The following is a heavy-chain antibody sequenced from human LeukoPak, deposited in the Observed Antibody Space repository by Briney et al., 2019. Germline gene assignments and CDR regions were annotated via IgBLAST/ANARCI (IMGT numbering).Heavy chain of an antibody. Sequence: ASVKVSCKASGYTFTSYDINWVRQATGQGLEWMGWMNPNSVNTGYAQKFQGRVTITRNPSISTAYLELSSLRSEDTAVYYCARAPRITMVRGVIYWFDPWGQGTLVTVSS. CDR1: GYTFTSYD. CDR3: ARAPRITMVRGVIYWFDP. J-gene: IGHJ5*02. V-gene: IGHV1-8*03. D-gene: IGHD3-10*01. CDR2: MNPNSVNT.